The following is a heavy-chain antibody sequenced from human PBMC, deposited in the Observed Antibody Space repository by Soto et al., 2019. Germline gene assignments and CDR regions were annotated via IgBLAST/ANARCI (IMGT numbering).Heavy chain of an antibody. CDR3: AKGNLRFGGVIGSFDY. D-gene: IGHD3-16*02. CDR1: GFTFSSYA. CDR2: ISGSGGST. V-gene: IGHV3-23*01. J-gene: IGHJ4*02. Sequence: PGGSLRLSCAASGFTFSSYAMSWVRQAPGKGLEWVSAISGSGGSTYYADSVKGRFTISRDNSKNTLYLQMNSLRAEDTAVYYCAKGNLRFGGVIGSFDYWGQGTLVTVSS.